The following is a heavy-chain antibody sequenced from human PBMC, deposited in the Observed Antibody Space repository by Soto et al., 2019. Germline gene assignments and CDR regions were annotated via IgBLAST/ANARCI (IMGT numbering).Heavy chain of an antibody. J-gene: IGHJ4*02. CDR2: LYGSGRGI. CDR3: AKDAVSRDGVWLAHV. Sequence: GGSLRLSCAASGFTFSDYAMIWIRQAPGKGLQWVSGLYGSGRGIHYAESVKGRFTISRDNSAYAVYLQMNNLRVEDSAIYYCAKDAVSRDGVWLAHVWGQGTVVTVSS. V-gene: IGHV3-23*01. D-gene: IGHD5-12*01. CDR1: GFTFSDYA.